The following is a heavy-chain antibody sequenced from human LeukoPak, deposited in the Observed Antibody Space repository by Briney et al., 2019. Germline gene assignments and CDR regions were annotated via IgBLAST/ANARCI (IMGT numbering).Heavy chain of an antibody. J-gene: IGHJ4*02. CDR3: AKALWFGELWDY. V-gene: IGHV3-53*01. D-gene: IGHD3-10*01. Sequence: PGGSLRLSCAASGFTVSSNYMSWVRQAPRKGLEWVSVIDSGGSSYYADSVKGRFTISRDNSKNTLYLQMNSLRAEDTAVYYCAKALWFGELWDYWGQGTLVTVSS. CDR2: IDSGGSS. CDR1: GFTVSSNY.